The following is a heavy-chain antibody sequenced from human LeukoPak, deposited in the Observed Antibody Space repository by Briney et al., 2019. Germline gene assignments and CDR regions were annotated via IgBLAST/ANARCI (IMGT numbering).Heavy chain of an antibody. CDR3: ARDTSGGPYFDY. Sequence: ASVEVSCKASGYTFTSYGISWVRQAPGQGLEWVGWISAYNRDTNYAQKVQGRATLTTDTSTTTAYMELRSLRSDDTAVYYCARDTSGGPYFDYWGQGTLVTVAS. CDR2: ISAYNRDT. J-gene: IGHJ4*02. CDR1: GYTFTSYG. D-gene: IGHD4-23*01. V-gene: IGHV1-18*01.